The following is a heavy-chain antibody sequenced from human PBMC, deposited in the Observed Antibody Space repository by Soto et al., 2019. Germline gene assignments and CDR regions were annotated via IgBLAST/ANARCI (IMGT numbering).Heavy chain of an antibody. J-gene: IGHJ4*02. CDR2: IYWDDDK. CDR1: GFSLSTSGMC. CDR3: AHSRYSRSSFDY. D-gene: IGHD6-6*01. V-gene: IGHV2-5*08. Sequence: ESGPTLVNPTQTLTLTCTFSGFSLSTSGMCVSWIRQPPGKALEWLALIYWDDDKRYSPSLKSRLTITKDTSKNQVVLRMTNMDPVDTATYYCAHSRYSRSSFDYWGQGTLVTVSS.